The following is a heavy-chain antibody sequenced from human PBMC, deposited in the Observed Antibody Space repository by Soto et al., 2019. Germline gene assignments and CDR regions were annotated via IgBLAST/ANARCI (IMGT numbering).Heavy chain of an antibody. V-gene: IGHV3-30-3*01. D-gene: IGHD2-2*01. J-gene: IGHJ6*02. CDR3: ARGVLYCSSTSCYGLYYYYYGMDV. CDR1: GFTFSSYA. Sequence: GWSLRLSCAASGFTFSSYAMHWVRQAPGKGLEWVAVISYDGSNKYYADSVKGRFTISRDNSKNTLYLQMNSLRAEDTAVYYCARGVLYCSSTSCYGLYYYYYGMDVWGQGTTVTVSS. CDR2: ISYDGSNK.